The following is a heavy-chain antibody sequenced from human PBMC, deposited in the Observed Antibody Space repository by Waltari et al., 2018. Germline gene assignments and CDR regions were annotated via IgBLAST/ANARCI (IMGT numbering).Heavy chain of an antibody. J-gene: IGHJ4*02. CDR2: IYTSGST. V-gene: IGHV4-4*07. CDR1: GGSISSYY. Sequence: QVQLQESGPGLVKPSETLSLTCTVSGGSISSYYWSWIRQPAGRGLEWVGLIYTSGSTNYNPSLKSRVTMSVDTSKNQCSLKLSSVTAADTAVYYCARAPRITGTASGGYYVDYWGQGTLVTVSS. D-gene: IGHD1-20*01. CDR3: ARAPRITGTASGGYYVDY.